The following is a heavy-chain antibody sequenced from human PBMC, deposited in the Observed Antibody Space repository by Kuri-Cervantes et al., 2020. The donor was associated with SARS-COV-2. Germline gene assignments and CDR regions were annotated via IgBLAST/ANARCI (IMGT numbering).Heavy chain of an antibody. V-gene: IGHV4-38-2*01. CDR2: IYHSGST. Sequence: SETLSLTCAVSGYSISSGYYWSWIRQPPGKGLEWIGSIYHSGSTNYNPSLKSRVTISVDTSKNQFSLKLSSVTAADTAVYYCARGGDYSYWFDPWGQGTLVTVSS. D-gene: IGHD4-17*01. CDR3: ARGGDYSYWFDP. J-gene: IGHJ5*02. CDR1: GYSISSGYY.